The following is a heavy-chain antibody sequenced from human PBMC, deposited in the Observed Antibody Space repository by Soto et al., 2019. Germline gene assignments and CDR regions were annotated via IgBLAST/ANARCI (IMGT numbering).Heavy chain of an antibody. V-gene: IGHV4-39*01. D-gene: IGHD3-10*01. CDR2: IYYSGST. Sequence: SETLSLTCTVSGGSIISSSYYWVWIRQPPGKGLEWIGSIYYSGSTYYNPSLKSRVTISVDTSKNQFSLKLSSVTAADTAVYYCAITQTNYYGLSYYYYYGMDVWGQGTTVTVSS. J-gene: IGHJ6*02. CDR1: GGSIISSSYY. CDR3: AITQTNYYGLSYYYYYGMDV.